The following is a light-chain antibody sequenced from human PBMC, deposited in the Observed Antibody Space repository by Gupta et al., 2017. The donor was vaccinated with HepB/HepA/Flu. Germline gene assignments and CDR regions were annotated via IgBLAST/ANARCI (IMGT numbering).Light chain of an antibody. CDR1: RSNIGSNS. V-gene: IGLV1-44*01. Sequence: QSVLTQPPSASGTPGQRVTISCSGSRSNIGSNSVSWYQHLPGTAPNLLIYNDNQRPSGVPDRFSGSKSGTSASLAISGLQSEDEAHYYCASWDGSLNGWVFGGGTKLTVL. CDR2: NDN. J-gene: IGLJ3*02. CDR3: ASWDGSLNGWV.